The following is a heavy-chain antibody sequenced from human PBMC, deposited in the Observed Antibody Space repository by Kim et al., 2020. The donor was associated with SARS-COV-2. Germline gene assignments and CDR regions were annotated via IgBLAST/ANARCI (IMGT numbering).Heavy chain of an antibody. V-gene: IGHV4-39*07. Sequence: NPSLKSRVPVSVDASKNQFSLKLSSVTAADTDVYYCAREGDDSSGDHLDYWGQGTLVTVSS. D-gene: IGHD3-22*01. CDR3: AREGDDSSGDHLDY. J-gene: IGHJ4*02.